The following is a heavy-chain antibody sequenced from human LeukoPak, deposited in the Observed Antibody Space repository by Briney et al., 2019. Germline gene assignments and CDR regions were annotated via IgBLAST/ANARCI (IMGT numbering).Heavy chain of an antibody. D-gene: IGHD4-17*01. J-gene: IGHJ4*02. CDR2: ITTSHTTV. Sequence: PGGSLRLSCGVSGFTFSDYYMSWIRQAPGKGLEWISHITTSHTTVYYADSVKGQFTISRDNAKKSLYLEMNSLRAEDTAVYYCARVYGDYFDYWGQGTLVTVSS. V-gene: IGHV3-11*01. CDR3: ARVYGDYFDY. CDR1: GFTFSDYY.